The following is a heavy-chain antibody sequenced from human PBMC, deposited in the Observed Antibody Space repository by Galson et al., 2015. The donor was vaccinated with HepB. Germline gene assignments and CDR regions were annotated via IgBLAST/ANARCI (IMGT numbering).Heavy chain of an antibody. J-gene: IGHJ4*02. CDR1: GYTLTELS. CDR3: ATSPPYYYDSSGRYFDY. CDR2: FDPEDGET. V-gene: IGHV1-24*01. D-gene: IGHD3-22*01. Sequence: SVKVSCKVSGYTLTELSMHWVRQAPGKGLEWMGGFDPEDGETIYAQKFQGRVTMTEDTSTDTAYMELSSLRSEDTAVYYCATSPPYYYDSSGRYFDYWGQGTLVTVSS.